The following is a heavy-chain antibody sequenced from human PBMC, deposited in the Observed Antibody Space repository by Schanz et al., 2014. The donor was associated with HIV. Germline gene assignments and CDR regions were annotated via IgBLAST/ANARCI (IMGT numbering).Heavy chain of an antibody. CDR3: ARENPLYYYLHGGPFDI. D-gene: IGHD3-10*01. CDR1: GFMFSSYG. J-gene: IGHJ3*02. V-gene: IGHV3-33*01. Sequence: QVQLVESGGGVVQPGRSLRLSCAASGFMFSSYGMHWVRQAPGKGLEWVAVIWYDGTDKYYAGSVKGRFTISRDNSQNTMYLQMNRLRAEDTAVYYCARENPLYYYLHGGPFDIWGQGTMVTVSS. CDR2: IWYDGTDK.